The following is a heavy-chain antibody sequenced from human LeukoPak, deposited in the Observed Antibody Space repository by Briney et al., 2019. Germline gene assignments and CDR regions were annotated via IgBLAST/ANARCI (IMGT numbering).Heavy chain of an antibody. Sequence: ASVKVSCKASGGTFSSYAISWVRQAPGQGLEWMGRIIPIFGTANYAQKFQGRVTITTDESTSTAYMELSSLRSEDTAVYYCARGHMSGSYYVAFDIWGQGTMVTVSS. V-gene: IGHV1-69*05. D-gene: IGHD1-26*01. CDR2: IIPIFGTA. CDR1: GGTFSSYA. J-gene: IGHJ3*02. CDR3: ARGHMSGSYYVAFDI.